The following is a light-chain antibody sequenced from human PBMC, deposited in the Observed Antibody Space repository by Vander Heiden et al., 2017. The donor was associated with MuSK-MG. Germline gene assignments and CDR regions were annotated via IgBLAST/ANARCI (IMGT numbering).Light chain of an antibody. J-gene: IGKJ4*01. CDR2: SAS. CDR3: QHLHNFPPT. CDR1: QDIRSS. V-gene: IGKV1-9*01. Sequence: DIQLTQSPSFLSASVGDRVTLTCRASQDIRSSLAWYQHKPGKAPQLLIYSASTLQTGVPSRFSGSGSGTAFILTISSLQPEDFATYYCQHLHNFPPTFGRGTKVAIK.